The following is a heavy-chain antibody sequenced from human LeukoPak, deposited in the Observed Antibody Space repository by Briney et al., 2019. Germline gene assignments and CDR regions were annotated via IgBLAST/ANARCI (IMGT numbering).Heavy chain of an antibody. CDR2: FDTEDGET. D-gene: IGHD1-26*01. CDR1: GYTLTELS. Sequence: ASVKVSCKVSGYTLTELSMHWVRQAPGKGLEWMGGFDTEDGETIYAQKFQGRVTMTEDTSTDTAYMELSSLRSEDTAVYYGATGPRVVGATGGALFYWGQGTLVTVSS. CDR3: ATGPRVVGATGGALFY. V-gene: IGHV1-24*01. J-gene: IGHJ4*02.